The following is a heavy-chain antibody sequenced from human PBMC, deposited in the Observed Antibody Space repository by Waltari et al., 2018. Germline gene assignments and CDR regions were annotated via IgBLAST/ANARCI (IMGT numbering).Heavy chain of an antibody. CDR3: ARHPDDFWSGYRTNWFDP. CDR1: GGSFSGYY. Sequence: QVQLQQWGAGLLKPSETLSLTCAVYGGSFSGYYWSRIRQPPGPGLEWIGEINHSGSTNYNPSLKSRVTISVDTSKNQFSLKLSSVTAADTAVYYCARHPDDFWSGYRTNWFDPWGQGTLVTVSS. V-gene: IGHV4-34*01. D-gene: IGHD3-3*01. J-gene: IGHJ5*02. CDR2: INHSGST.